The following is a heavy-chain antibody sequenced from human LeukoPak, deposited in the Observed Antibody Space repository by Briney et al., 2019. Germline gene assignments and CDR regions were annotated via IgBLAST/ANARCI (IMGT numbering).Heavy chain of an antibody. Sequence: GGSLRLSCAVSGFTFSNYGMHWVRQAPGKGLEWVAVISYDGGNKYYADSVKGRFTISRDNAKNSLFLQMNSPRAEDTAVYYCARGSRDAFDIWGQGTVATVPS. V-gene: IGHV3-30*03. CDR2: ISYDGGNK. CDR3: ARGSRDAFDI. J-gene: IGHJ3*02. D-gene: IGHD2/OR15-2a*01. CDR1: GFTFSNYG.